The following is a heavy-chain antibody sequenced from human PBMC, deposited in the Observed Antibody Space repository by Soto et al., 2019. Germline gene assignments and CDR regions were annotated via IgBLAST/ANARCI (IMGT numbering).Heavy chain of an antibody. CDR3: AHHPYYGLGSYSFDY. Sequence: QITLKESGPTLVRPTQTLTLTCTFSGLSLTTSGVGVGWIRQPPGKALEWLAVIYWADGKRYSSSLKSRLTITKDTSKNHVVLTMTNMDPVDTATYYCAHHPYYGLGSYSFDYWGQGTLVTVSS. V-gene: IGHV2-5*02. J-gene: IGHJ4*02. CDR2: IYWADGK. CDR1: GLSLTTSGVG. D-gene: IGHD3-10*01.